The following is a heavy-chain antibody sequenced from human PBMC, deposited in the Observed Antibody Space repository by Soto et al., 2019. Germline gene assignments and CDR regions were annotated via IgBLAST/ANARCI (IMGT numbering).Heavy chain of an antibody. V-gene: IGHV1-69*18. J-gene: IGHJ4*02. CDR1: GGTLGTSA. D-gene: IGHD1-26*01. Sequence: QVQLVQSGAEVKKPGSSVRVSCKSSGGTLGTSAINWVRQAPGQGLEWMGIFIPIFGTLNPAQMFQGRVTFTADEPTSTAYMELSSLKSEDTAFYYCAVSPRAEVGVLDFWGQGTLVTVSS. CDR2: FIPIFGTL. CDR3: AVSPRAEVGVLDF.